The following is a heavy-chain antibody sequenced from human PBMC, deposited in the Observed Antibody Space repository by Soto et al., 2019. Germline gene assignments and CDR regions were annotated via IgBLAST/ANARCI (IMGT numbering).Heavy chain of an antibody. CDR1: EFTVSSNF. V-gene: IGHV3-66*01. CDR3: ARDLIIGTPNRNFYMDV. D-gene: IGHD1-7*01. J-gene: IGHJ6*03. CDR2: LHAGGTT. Sequence: GGSLRLSCAVSEFTVSSNFMSWVRQAPGKGLEWVSVLHAGGTTYYADSVRGRFLISRDDSKNTLYLQLNSLRAEDTAIYYCARDLIIGTPNRNFYMDVWGKGTTVTVSS.